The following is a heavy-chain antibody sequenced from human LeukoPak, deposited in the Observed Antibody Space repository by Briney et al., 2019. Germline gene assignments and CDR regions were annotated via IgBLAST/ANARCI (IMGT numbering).Heavy chain of an antibody. V-gene: IGHV3-66*01. J-gene: IGHJ4*02. D-gene: IGHD6-13*01. CDR1: GFTVSSNY. Sequence: GGSLRLSCAASGFTVSSNYMSWVRQAPGKGLEWVSVIYSGGSTYYADSVKGRFTISRDNSKNTLYLQMNSLRAEDTAVYYCARAGHSSSWHQFDYWGQGTLATVSS. CDR3: ARAGHSSSWHQFDY. CDR2: IYSGGST.